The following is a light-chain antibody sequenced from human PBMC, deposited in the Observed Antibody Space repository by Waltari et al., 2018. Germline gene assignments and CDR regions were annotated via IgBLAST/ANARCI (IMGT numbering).Light chain of an antibody. CDR2: LGS. V-gene: IGKV2-28*01. CDR1: QSLLHSNGYNY. CDR3: MQSLQTLWT. Sequence: DIVVTQSPLSLPVTPGEPAPISCRSSQSLLHSNGYNYLDWYLQKPGQSPQLLIYLGSNRASGVPDRFSGSGSGTDFTLKISRVEAEDVGVYYCMQSLQTLWTFGQGTKVEIK. J-gene: IGKJ1*01.